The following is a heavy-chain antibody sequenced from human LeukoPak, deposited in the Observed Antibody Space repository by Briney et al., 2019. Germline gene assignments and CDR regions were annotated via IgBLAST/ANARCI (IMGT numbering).Heavy chain of an antibody. V-gene: IGHV4-59*08. CDR3: VRHNEDCFGGTCFLVSFDS. D-gene: IGHD2-15*01. CDR1: AGSISPYY. J-gene: IGHJ4*02. Sequence: SETLSLTCTVPAGSISPYYWSWVRQTPGKGLEWSGYIHYSGSTDYNPSPRRRDTISVDTSTNQFSLTLNSVTAADTAVYYCVRHNEDCFGGTCFLVSFDSWGQGAQVTVSS. CDR2: IHYSGST.